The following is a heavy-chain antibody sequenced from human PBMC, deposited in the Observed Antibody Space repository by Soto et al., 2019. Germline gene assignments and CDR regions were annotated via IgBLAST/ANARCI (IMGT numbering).Heavy chain of an antibody. CDR2: IYHSGST. D-gene: IGHD2-21*02. Sequence: QLQLQESGSGLVKSSQSLSLTCAVSGGSISSGGYSWSWIRQPPGKGLEWIGDIYHSGSTYYNPSLKSRVTISVDRSKNQFSLKLSSVTAADTAVYYCARSVVVTAEFDYWGQGTLVTVSS. V-gene: IGHV4-30-2*01. CDR1: GGSISSGGYS. J-gene: IGHJ4*02. CDR3: ARSVVVTAEFDY.